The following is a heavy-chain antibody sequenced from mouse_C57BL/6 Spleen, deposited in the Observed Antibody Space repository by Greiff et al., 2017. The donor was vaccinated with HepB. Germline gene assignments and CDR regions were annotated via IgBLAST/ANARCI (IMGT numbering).Heavy chain of an antibody. CDR3: ARRGIPYYYGSSYYAMDY. Sequence: QVQLQQPGAELVIPGASVKLSCKASGYTFTSYWMHWVKQRPGQGLEWIGEIDPSDSYTNYNQKFKGKSTLTVDKSSSTAYMQLSSLTSEDSAVYYCARRGIPYYYGSSYYAMDYWGQGTSVTVSS. CDR2: IDPSDSYT. D-gene: IGHD1-1*01. J-gene: IGHJ4*01. V-gene: IGHV1-69*01. CDR1: GYTFTSYW.